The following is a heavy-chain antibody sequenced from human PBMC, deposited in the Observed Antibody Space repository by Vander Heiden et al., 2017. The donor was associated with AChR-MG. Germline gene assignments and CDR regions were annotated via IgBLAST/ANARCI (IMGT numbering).Heavy chain of an antibody. J-gene: IGHJ6*02. V-gene: IGHV3-53*01. CDR3: ARDGGEGRYYDSSGKNYGMDV. D-gene: IGHD3-22*01. Sequence: EVQLVESGGGLLQPGGSLSLSCAASGFTVRRNSMSVVRQAPGKGLEWVSVIDSGGSTYYADSVKGRFTSSRDNSKNTLYLQMNSLRAEDTAVYYCARDGGEGRYYDSSGKNYGMDVWGQGTTVTVSS. CDR2: IDSGGST. CDR1: GFTVRRNS.